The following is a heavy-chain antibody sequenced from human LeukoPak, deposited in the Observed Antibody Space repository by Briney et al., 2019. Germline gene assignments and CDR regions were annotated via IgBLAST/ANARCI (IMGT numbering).Heavy chain of an antibody. CDR3: AKAPLRRLLGGYYFDY. Sequence: GGSLRLSCAASGFTFSSYAMSWVRQAPGKGLEWVSAISGSGGSTYYADSVKGRFTISRDNSKNTLYLQMNSLRAEDTAVYYCAKAPLRRLLGGYYFDYWGQGTLVTVSS. J-gene: IGHJ4*02. V-gene: IGHV3-23*01. CDR2: ISGSGGST. CDR1: GFTFSSYA. D-gene: IGHD6-25*01.